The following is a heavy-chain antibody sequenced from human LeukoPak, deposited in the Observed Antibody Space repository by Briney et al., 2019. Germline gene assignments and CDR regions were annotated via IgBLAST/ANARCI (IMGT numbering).Heavy chain of an antibody. D-gene: IGHD3-22*01. CDR2: VKTDGSYT. V-gene: IGHV3-74*01. CDR3: AKDHQRDSSGIFDY. CDR1: GLTFSSTW. Sequence: GGSLRLSCAASGLTFSSTWMHWVRQAPGKGLVWVSRVKTDGSYTTYADSVKGRFTISRDNAKNTVYLQMNSLRAEDTAVYYCAKDHQRDSSGIFDYWGQGTLVTVSS. J-gene: IGHJ4*02.